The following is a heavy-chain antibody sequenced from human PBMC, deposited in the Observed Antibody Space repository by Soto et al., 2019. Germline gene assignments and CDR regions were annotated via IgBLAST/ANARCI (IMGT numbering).Heavy chain of an antibody. V-gene: IGHV1-8*01. Sequence: QVQLVQSGAEVKKSGASVKVSCKASGYTFTNYNINWVRQVTGQGLEWMGWMNPNSGDTGFAQKFKGRLTMTRNTSIRTAYMEMSSLRSEDTALYYFARLYGDYTNDAFDIWGQGTMVTVSS. CDR3: ARLYGDYTNDAFDI. D-gene: IGHD4-17*01. CDR1: GYTFTNYN. CDR2: MNPNSGDT. J-gene: IGHJ3*02.